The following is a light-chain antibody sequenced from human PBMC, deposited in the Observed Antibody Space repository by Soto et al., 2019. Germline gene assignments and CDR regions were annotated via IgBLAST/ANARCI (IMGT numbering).Light chain of an antibody. CDR1: SSDVGSHNR. CDR3: SSYTSSSTYV. Sequence: QSALTQPPSVSGSPGQSVTISCTGSSSDVGSHNRVSWYQKSPGTAPKLMIYDVINRPSGVPDRFSGSKSGNTASLTISGLQAEDEADYYCSSYTSSSTYVFGTGTKVTVL. V-gene: IGLV2-18*02. J-gene: IGLJ1*01. CDR2: DVI.